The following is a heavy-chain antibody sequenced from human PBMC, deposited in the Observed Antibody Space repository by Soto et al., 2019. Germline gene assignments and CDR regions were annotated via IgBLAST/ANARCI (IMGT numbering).Heavy chain of an antibody. CDR1: GYTFTSYV. D-gene: IGHD1-1*01. CDR2: INADNGKT. Sequence: ASVKVSCKASGYTFTSYVMHWVRQAPGQRLEWMGWINADNGKTKYSQNFQGRVTITRDTSASTAYMELNSLKSDDTAVFFFARDKDRLQLGGNYYFILDVWGKGTAVTVSS. J-gene: IGHJ6*04. CDR3: ARDKDRLQLGGNYYFILDV. V-gene: IGHV1-3*01.